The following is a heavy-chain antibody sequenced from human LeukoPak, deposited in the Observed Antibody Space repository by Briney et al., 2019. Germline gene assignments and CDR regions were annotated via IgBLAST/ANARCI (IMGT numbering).Heavy chain of an antibody. Sequence: GGSLRLSCTASGFSFSGHWTHWARQLPGKGLVWVSRISPTGSTTSYADSVKGRFTVSRDNAKNTLYLQVNNLRAEDAAVYYCARGPNSNWSGLDFWGQGTLLTVSS. V-gene: IGHV3-74*01. CDR2: ISPTGSTT. CDR1: GFSFSGHW. D-gene: IGHD6-6*01. CDR3: ARGPNSNWSGLDF. J-gene: IGHJ4*02.